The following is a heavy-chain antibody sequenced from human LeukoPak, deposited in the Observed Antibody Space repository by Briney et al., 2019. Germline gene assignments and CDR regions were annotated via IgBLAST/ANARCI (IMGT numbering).Heavy chain of an antibody. Sequence: PSETLSLTCTVSGGSISSYYWSWIRQPPGKGLEWIGYIYYSGSTNYNPSLKSRVTISVDTSKNQFSLKLSSATAADTAVYYCARDYYGSGSFFPFWGQGTTVTASS. D-gene: IGHD3-10*01. J-gene: IGHJ6*02. CDR1: GGSISSYY. CDR3: ARDYYGSGSFFPF. V-gene: IGHV4-59*12. CDR2: IYYSGST.